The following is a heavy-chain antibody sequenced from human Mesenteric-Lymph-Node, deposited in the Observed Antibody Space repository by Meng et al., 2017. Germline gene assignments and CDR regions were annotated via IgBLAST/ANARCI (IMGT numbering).Heavy chain of an antibody. CDR1: GFTFSSYA. J-gene: IGHJ4*02. V-gene: IGHV3-23*03. Sequence: GESLKISCAASGFTFSSYAMSWVRQAPGKGLEWVSVIYSGGSTYYADSVKGRFTISRDNSKNTLYLQMNSLRAEDTAVYYCAKAGKFSQFRRDYFDYWGQGTLVTVSS. CDR3: AKAGKFSQFRRDYFDY. CDR2: IYSGGST. D-gene: IGHD3-3*01.